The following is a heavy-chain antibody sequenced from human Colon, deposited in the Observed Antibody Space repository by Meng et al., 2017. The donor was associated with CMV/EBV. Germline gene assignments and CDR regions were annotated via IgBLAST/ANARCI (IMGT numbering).Heavy chain of an antibody. J-gene: IGHJ4*02. CDR2: IRSGSRDI. V-gene: IGHV3-21*01. D-gene: IGHD3-22*01. CDR1: GFTFSPYS. CDR3: ARDNSRVQGNIPILVVPRGFDY. Sequence: GESLKISCTASGFTFSPYSMNWVRQAPGKGLEWVATIRSGSRDISYADSVKGRFTISRDDAKNSLYLEMNSLRAEDTAVYYCARDNSRVQGNIPILVVPRGFDYWGQGTVVTVSS.